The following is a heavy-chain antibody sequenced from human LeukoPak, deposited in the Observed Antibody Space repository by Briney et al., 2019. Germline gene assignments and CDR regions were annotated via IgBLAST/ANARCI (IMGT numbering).Heavy chain of an antibody. Sequence: GASVKVSCKASGGTFISYAISWVRQAPGQGLEWMGGIIPIFGTANYAQRFQGRVTITADESTSTAYMELSSLRSEDTAVYYCAKLQVIAAAGTNRDDYWGQGTLVTVSS. CDR2: IIPIFGTA. D-gene: IGHD6-13*01. CDR1: GGTFISYA. CDR3: AKLQVIAAAGTNRDDY. J-gene: IGHJ4*02. V-gene: IGHV1-69*13.